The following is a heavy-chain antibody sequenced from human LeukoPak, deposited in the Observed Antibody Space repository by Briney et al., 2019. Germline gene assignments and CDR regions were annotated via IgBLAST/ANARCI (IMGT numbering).Heavy chain of an antibody. CDR3: ARRQQLGRMGAFDI. Sequence: PSETLSLTCTVSGGSISSGSYYWSWIRQPAGKGLEWIGRIYTSGSTNYNPSLKSRVTISVDTSKNQFSLKLSSVTAADTAVYYCARRQQLGRMGAFDIWGQGTMVTVSS. CDR2: IYTSGST. V-gene: IGHV4-61*02. CDR1: GGSISSGSYY. J-gene: IGHJ3*02. D-gene: IGHD6-13*01.